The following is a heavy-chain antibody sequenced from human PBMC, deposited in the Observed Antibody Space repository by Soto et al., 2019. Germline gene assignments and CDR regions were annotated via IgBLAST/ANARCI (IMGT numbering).Heavy chain of an antibody. D-gene: IGHD2-15*01. CDR3: ARGRYCLNGRCFPSWFDS. Sequence: SETLSLTCSVSGDSISTVDYFWAWIRQPPGQALEYIGYIYKSATTYYNPSFESRVAISLDTSKSQFSLNVTSVTAADTAVYFCARGRYCLNGRCFPSWFDSWGQGTLVTVFS. V-gene: IGHV4-30-4*01. J-gene: IGHJ5*01. CDR2: IYKSATT. CDR1: GDSISTVDYF.